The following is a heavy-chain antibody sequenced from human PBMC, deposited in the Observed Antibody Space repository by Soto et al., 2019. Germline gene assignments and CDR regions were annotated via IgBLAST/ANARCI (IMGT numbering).Heavy chain of an antibody. Sequence: QVQLVQSGAEVKKPGSSVKVSCKASGGTFSSYTISWVRQAPGQGLEWMGRIIPILGIAKYAQKFQGRVTITADKPTSTAYMELSSLRSEDTAVYSCEMDCGGDCSDYWGQVTLVTVSS. CDR3: EMDCGGDCSDY. J-gene: IGHJ4*02. D-gene: IGHD2-21*02. CDR1: GGTFSSYT. V-gene: IGHV1-69*02. CDR2: IIPILGIA.